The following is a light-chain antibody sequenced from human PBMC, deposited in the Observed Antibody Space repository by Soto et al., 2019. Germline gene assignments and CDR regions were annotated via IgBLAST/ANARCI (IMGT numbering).Light chain of an antibody. J-gene: IGKJ1*01. CDR2: ATS. Sequence: DTQMTQSPSYLSASVGDRISITCRASQTASNYVNWYQQKPGKAPTLLISATSTLQSGVPSRFRGSGSGTDFTLTITSLQPEDFATYYGQQTYTSPRTFGQGTKVAIK. V-gene: IGKV1-39*01. CDR1: QTASNY. CDR3: QQTYTSPRT.